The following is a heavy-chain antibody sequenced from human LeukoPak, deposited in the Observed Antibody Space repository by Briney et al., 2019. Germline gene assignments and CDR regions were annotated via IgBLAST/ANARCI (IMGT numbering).Heavy chain of an antibody. V-gene: IGHV1-2*02. CDR3: GTLLSNGPFDY. CDR1: GYTFTGYY. J-gene: IGHJ4*02. CDR2: IYPNSGAT. Sequence: ASVKVSCKASGYTFTGYYMHWVRQAPGQGLEWMGYIYPNSGATKYAQKFQGRVTMTRDTSISTAYMELSGLGSDGTAVYYCGTLLSNGPFDYWGQGSLVTVSS.